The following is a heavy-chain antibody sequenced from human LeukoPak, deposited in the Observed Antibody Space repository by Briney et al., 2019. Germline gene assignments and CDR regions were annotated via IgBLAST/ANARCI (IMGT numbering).Heavy chain of an antibody. CDR3: ARDTGSWFWDY. CDR1: GVSVSSYF. D-gene: IGHD6-13*01. V-gene: IGHV4-4*07. Sequence: PSEALSLTCTVSGVSVSSYFWSWIRQPAGKGLEWIGRSYTSGNTYYNPPLKSRVSMSIDTSKNQFSLKLSSVTAADTGVYYCARDTGSWFWDYWGQGILVTVSS. CDR2: SYTSGNT. J-gene: IGHJ4*02.